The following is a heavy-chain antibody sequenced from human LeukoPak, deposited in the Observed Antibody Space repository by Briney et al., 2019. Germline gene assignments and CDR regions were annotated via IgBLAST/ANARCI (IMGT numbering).Heavy chain of an antibody. V-gene: IGHV4-61*02. Sequence: SETLSLTRTVSGGSISSSSYYWSWIPQPAGKGLEWIGRIYTSGSTNYNPSLKSRVTMSVDTSKNQFSLKLSSVTAADTAVYYCAGVLVRGVLDYWGQGTLVTVSS. CDR2: IYTSGST. CDR1: GGSISSSSYY. CDR3: AGVLVRGVLDY. D-gene: IGHD3-10*01. J-gene: IGHJ4*02.